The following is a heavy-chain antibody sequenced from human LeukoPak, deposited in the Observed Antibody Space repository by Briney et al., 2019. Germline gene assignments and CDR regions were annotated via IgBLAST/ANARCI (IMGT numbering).Heavy chain of an antibody. Sequence: EASVKVSCKASGYTFTSYYMHWVRQAPGQGLEWMGIINPSGGSTSYAQKFQGRVTMTRDTSTGTVYMELSSLRSEDTAVYYCARDPAVAGANDAFDIWGQGTMVTVSS. V-gene: IGHV1-46*01. CDR1: GYTFTSYY. J-gene: IGHJ3*02. D-gene: IGHD6-19*01. CDR3: ARDPAVAGANDAFDI. CDR2: INPSGGST.